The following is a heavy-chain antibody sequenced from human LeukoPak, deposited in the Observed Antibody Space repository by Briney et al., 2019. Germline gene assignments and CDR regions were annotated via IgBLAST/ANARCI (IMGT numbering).Heavy chain of an antibody. D-gene: IGHD3-16*02. J-gene: IGHJ4*02. CDR3: ARGLAPETYYDYVWGSYLNFDY. CDR2: IYYSGST. V-gene: IGHV4-59*01. Sequence: SETLSPTCTVSGGSISSYYWSWIRQPPGKGLEWIGYIYYSGSTNYNPSLKSRVTISVDTSKNQFSLKLSSVTAADTAVYYCARGLAPETYYDYVWGSYLNFDYWGQGTLVTVSS. CDR1: GGSISSYY.